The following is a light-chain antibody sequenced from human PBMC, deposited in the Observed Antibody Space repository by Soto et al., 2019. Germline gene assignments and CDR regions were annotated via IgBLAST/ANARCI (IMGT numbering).Light chain of an antibody. J-gene: IGLJ2*01. CDR3: CSYAGSYTLV. V-gene: IGLV2-11*01. Sequence: QSVLTQPRSVSGSPGQSVTISCTGTSSDVGGYNYVSWYQQHPGKAPKLMIYDVSKRPSGVPDRFSGSKSGNTASLTISGLQAEDEADHYCCSYAGSYTLVFGGGIKLTVL. CDR2: DVS. CDR1: SSDVGGYNY.